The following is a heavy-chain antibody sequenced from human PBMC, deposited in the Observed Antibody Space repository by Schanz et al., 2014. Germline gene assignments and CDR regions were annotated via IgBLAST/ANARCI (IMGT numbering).Heavy chain of an antibody. J-gene: IGHJ5*02. CDR2: VSSRSDEI. CDR3: AKAADWPVTRFDP. V-gene: IGHV3-23*04. CDR1: GFAFSSYG. D-gene: IGHD3-9*01. Sequence: EVQLVESGGDLVQPGGSLRLSCLASGFAFSSYGMAWVRQAPGKGLEWVAAVSSRSDEIKYADSVRGRFTISRDNSKNTLYLQMNSLRAEDTAVYYCAKAADWPVTRFDPWGQGTLVTVSS.